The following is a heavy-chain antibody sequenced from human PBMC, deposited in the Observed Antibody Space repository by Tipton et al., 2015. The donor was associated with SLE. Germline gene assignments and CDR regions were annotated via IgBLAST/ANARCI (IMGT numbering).Heavy chain of an antibody. D-gene: IGHD1-26*01. CDR2: ISSSGSTI. J-gene: IGHJ6*02. Sequence: SLRLSCAASGFTFSDYYMSWIRQAPGKGLEWVSYISSSGSTIYYADSVKGRFTISRDNAKNQFSLKLSSVTAADTAVYYCARHLPYSGSFLHYYGMDVWGQGTTVTVSS. CDR3: ARHLPYSGSFLHYYGMDV. V-gene: IGHV3-11*01. CDR1: GFTFSDYY.